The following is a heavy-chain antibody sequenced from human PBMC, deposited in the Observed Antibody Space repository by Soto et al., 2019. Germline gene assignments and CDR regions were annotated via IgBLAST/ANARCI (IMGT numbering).Heavy chain of an antibody. D-gene: IGHD7-27*01. V-gene: IGHV1-8*01. CDR1: RYTFISYD. J-gene: IGHJ3*02. Sequence: GASVKVSCKASRYTFISYDINWVRQATGQGLEWMGWMNPKSANTGYAQNFQGRVTITRDTSASTAYMELSSLRSEDTAVYYCARGANWVDIWGQGTMVTVSS. CDR3: ARGANWVDI. CDR2: MNPKSANT.